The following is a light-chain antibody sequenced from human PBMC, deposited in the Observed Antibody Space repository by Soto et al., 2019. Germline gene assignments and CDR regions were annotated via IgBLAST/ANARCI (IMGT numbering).Light chain of an antibody. CDR1: RSISNW. CDR3: QQYNTYSWFT. V-gene: IGKV1-5*03. CDR2: QAS. Sequence: DIQMTQSPSTLSASVGDRVTITCRASRSISNWLAWYQQKPGTAPKLLIHQASSLESGVPSRFSGSGSGTEFTLTISSVQPDDFATYYCQQYNTYSWFTFGPGTKVDIK. J-gene: IGKJ3*01.